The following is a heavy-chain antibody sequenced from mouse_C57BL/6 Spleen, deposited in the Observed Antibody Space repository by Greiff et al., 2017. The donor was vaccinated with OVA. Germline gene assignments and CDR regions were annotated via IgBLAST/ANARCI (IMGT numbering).Heavy chain of an antibody. CDR3: ARGGPITTVRFAY. D-gene: IGHD1-1*01. CDR1: GYTFTSYW. J-gene: IGHJ3*01. CDR2: IHPNSGST. Sequence: VQLQQPGAELVKPGASVKLSCKASGYTFTSYWMHWVKQRPGQGLEWIGMIHPNSGSTNYNEKFKSKATLTVDKSSSTAYMQLSSLTSEDSAVYYCARGGPITTVRFAYWGQGTLVTVSA. V-gene: IGHV1-64*01.